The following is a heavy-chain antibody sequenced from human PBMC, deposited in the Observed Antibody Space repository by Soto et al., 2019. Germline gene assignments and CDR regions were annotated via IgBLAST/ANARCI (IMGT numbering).Heavy chain of an antibody. CDR2: IYSGGST. Sequence: GGSLRLSCAASGYTVSSKYMSWVRQAPGKGLEWVSVIYSGGSTYYADSVKGRFTISRDNSKNTLYLQMNSLRAEDTAVYYCAREWFMVRGVIINATATYYYGMDVWGQGTTVTVSS. V-gene: IGHV3-53*01. D-gene: IGHD3-10*01. J-gene: IGHJ6*02. CDR3: AREWFMVRGVIINATATYYYGMDV. CDR1: GYTVSSKY.